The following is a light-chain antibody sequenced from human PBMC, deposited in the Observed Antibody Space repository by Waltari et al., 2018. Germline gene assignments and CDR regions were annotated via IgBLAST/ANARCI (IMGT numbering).Light chain of an antibody. J-gene: IGLJ3*02. V-gene: IGLV2-14*01. Sequence: QSALTQPASVSGSPGQSITISCTGTSSDVGLYNYVPWYQQHPGKPPQVMVNDVRNRPPGVSNRFSGSKSGNTASLTISGLQAEDEADYYCTSFTRTSIWVFGGGTKLTVL. CDR3: TSFTRTSIWV. CDR1: SSDVGLYNY. CDR2: DVR.